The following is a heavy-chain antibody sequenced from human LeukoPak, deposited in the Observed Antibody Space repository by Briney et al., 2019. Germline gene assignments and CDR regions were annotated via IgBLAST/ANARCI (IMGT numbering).Heavy chain of an antibody. V-gene: IGHV3-30*02. CDR3: ATYLGIAVAGSGSGATQA. D-gene: IGHD6-19*01. CDR1: GFTFSSYG. J-gene: IGHJ5*02. Sequence: GGSLRLSCAASGFTFSSYGMHWVRQAPGKGLEWVAFIRYDGSNKYYADSVEGRFTISRDNSKNTLYLQMNSLRAEDTAVYYCATYLGIAVAGSGSGATQAWGQGTLVTVSS. CDR2: IRYDGSNK.